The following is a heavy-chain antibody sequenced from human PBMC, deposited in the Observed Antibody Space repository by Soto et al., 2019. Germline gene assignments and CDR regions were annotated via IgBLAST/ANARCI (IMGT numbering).Heavy chain of an antibody. CDR3: AKDVPYDYIWGSYRPGWFDP. CDR1: GFTFSSYA. J-gene: IGHJ5*02. Sequence: GGSLRLSCAASGFTFSSYAMSWVRQAPGKGLEWVSAISGSGGSTYYADSVKGRFTISRDNSKNTLYLQMNSLRAEDTAVYYCAKDVPYDYIWGSYRPGWFDPWGQGTLVTVSS. V-gene: IGHV3-23*01. CDR2: ISGSGGST. D-gene: IGHD3-16*02.